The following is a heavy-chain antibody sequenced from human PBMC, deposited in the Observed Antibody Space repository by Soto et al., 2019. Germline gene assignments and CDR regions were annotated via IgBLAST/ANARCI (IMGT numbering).Heavy chain of an antibody. CDR2: IKQDGSEK. J-gene: IGHJ6*03. CDR3: ARDVESDFWSGYYTGYYYYYYMDV. D-gene: IGHD3-3*01. CDR1: GFTFSSYW. Sequence: GGSLRLSCAASGFTFSSYWMSWVRQAPGKGLEWVANIKQDGSEKYYVDSVKGRFTISRDNAKNSLYLQMNSLRAEDTAVYYCARDVESDFWSGYYTGYYYYYYMDVWGKGTTVTVSS. V-gene: IGHV3-7*01.